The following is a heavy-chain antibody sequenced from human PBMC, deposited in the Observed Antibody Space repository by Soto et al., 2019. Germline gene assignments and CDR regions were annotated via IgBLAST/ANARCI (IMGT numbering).Heavy chain of an antibody. CDR3: ARWVLERVYAGNYYYGLDV. D-gene: IGHD2-8*01. CDR2: INAGNGNT. J-gene: IGHJ6*02. V-gene: IGHV1-3*01. Sequence: ASVKVSCKASGYTFTSYAMHWVRQAPGQRLEWMGWINAGNGNTKYSQKFQGRVTITRDTSASTAYMKLSSLRTRDTAVYYCARWVLERVYAGNYYYGLDVWGQGTTVTVSS. CDR1: GYTFTSYA.